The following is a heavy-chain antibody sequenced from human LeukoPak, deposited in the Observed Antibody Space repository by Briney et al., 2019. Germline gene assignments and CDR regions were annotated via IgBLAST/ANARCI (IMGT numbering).Heavy chain of an antibody. Sequence: PGGSLRLSCAASGFTFSSYGMHWVRQAPGKGLEWVAVIWYDGSNKYYADSVKGRFTISRDNSKNTLYLQMNSLRAEDTAVYYCAREARPTYYYDSSGYSDWGQGTLVTVSS. CDR3: AREARPTYYYDSSGYSD. CDR2: IWYDGSNK. V-gene: IGHV3-33*08. CDR1: GFTFSSYG. J-gene: IGHJ4*02. D-gene: IGHD3-22*01.